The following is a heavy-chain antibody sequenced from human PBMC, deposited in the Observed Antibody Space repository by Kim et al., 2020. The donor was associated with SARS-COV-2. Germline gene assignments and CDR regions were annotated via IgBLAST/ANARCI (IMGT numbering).Heavy chain of an antibody. V-gene: IGHV4-59*13. CDR1: GGSISSYY. J-gene: IGHJ4*02. D-gene: IGHD3-10*01. CDR2: IYYSGST. Sequence: SETLSLTCTVSGGSISSYYWSWIRQPPGKGLEWIGYIYYSGSTNYNPSLKSRVTISVDTSKNQFSLKLSSVTAADTAVYYCASGGFGELFFDYWGQGTLVTVSS. CDR3: ASGGFGELFFDY.